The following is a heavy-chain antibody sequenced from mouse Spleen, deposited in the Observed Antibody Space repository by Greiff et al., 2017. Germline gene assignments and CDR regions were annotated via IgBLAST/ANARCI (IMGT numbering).Heavy chain of an antibody. D-gene: IGHD1-1*01. Sequence: EVKLVESGGGLVKPGGSLKLSCAASGFTFSSYTMSWVRQTPEKRLEWVATISGGGGNTYYPDSVKGRFTISRDNAKNTLYLQMSSLRSEDTALYYCASLYYGSSYDWFAYWGQGTLVTVSA. V-gene: IGHV5-9*01. CDR1: GFTFSSYT. J-gene: IGHJ3*01. CDR2: ISGGGGNT. CDR3: ASLYYGSSYDWFAY.